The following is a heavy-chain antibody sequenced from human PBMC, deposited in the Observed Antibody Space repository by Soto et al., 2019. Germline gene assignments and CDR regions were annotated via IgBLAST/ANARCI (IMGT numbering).Heavy chain of an antibody. CDR1: GGSFSGYY. J-gene: IGHJ4*02. D-gene: IGHD4-4*01. CDR2: INHSGST. V-gene: IGHV4-34*01. CDR3: ARKGLQETNYYFDY. Sequence: PSETLSLTCAVYGGSFSGYYWSWIRQPPGKGLEWIGEINHSGSTNYNPSLKSRVTISVDTSKNQFSLKLSSVTAADTAVHYCARKGLQETNYYFDYWGQGTLVTVSS.